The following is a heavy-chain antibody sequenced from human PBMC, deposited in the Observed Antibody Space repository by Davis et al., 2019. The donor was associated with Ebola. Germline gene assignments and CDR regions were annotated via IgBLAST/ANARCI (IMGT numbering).Heavy chain of an antibody. CDR2: ISSSSSYI. V-gene: IGHV3-21*01. D-gene: IGHD6-13*01. J-gene: IGHJ4*02. Sequence: GGSLRLSCAASGFTFSSYSMNWVRQAPGKGLEWVSSISSSSSYIYYADSVKGRFTISRDNAKNSLYLQMNSLRAEDTAVYYCASQWVAAAGKDYWGQGTLVTVSS. CDR3: ASQWVAAAGKDY. CDR1: GFTFSSYS.